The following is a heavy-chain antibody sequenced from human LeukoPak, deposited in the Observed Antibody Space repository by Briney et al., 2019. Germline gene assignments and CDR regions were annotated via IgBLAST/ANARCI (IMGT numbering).Heavy chain of an antibody. Sequence: GGSLRLSCAASGFTFSSYAMSWVRQAPGKGLEWVSAISGSGGSTYYADSVKGRFTISRDNSKDTLYLQMNSLRAEDTAVYYCAKVSRYYGSGSRYYFDYWGQGTLVTVSS. CDR2: ISGSGGST. CDR3: AKVSRYYGSGSRYYFDY. CDR1: GFTFSSYA. D-gene: IGHD3-10*01. V-gene: IGHV3-23*01. J-gene: IGHJ4*02.